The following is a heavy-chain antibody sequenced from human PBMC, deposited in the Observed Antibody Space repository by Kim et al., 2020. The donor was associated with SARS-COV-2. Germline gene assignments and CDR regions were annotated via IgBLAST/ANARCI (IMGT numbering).Heavy chain of an antibody. V-gene: IGHV3-23*01. Sequence: GGSLRLSCAASGFMFSSYAMSWVRQAPGKGLEWVSTISASGSNTYYVDSVKGRFTISRDNSRNTLYLQMNSLRAEDTAAYYCARSPHGCDGSGSYYFY. CDR3: ARSPHGCDGSGSYYFY. CDR2: ISASGSNT. D-gene: IGHD3-22*01. J-gene: IGHJ6*01. CDR1: GFMFSSYA.